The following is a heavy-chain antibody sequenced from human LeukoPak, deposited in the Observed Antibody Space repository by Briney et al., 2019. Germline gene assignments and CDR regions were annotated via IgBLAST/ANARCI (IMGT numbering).Heavy chain of an antibody. CDR3: ALNDYGDGLGY. Sequence: SVPVSCMASVWTFTHYYIHWLGPAPAKGLEWMGWINPNSGSTNYPQRFQGRVALTRETSFSTAYMELSRLRSDDTAVYYCALNDYGDGLGYWGQGTLVTVFS. CDR1: VWTFTHYY. V-gene: IGHV1-2*02. CDR2: INPNSGST. D-gene: IGHD4-17*01. J-gene: IGHJ4*02.